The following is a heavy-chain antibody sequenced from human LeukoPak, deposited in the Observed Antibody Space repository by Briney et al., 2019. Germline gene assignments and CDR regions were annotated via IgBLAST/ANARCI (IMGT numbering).Heavy chain of an antibody. D-gene: IGHD1-26*01. V-gene: IGHV3-23*01. CDR1: GFTFSSYA. CDR3: AKDESGSYWVGAFDI. J-gene: IGHJ3*02. CDR2: ISGSGGRT. Sequence: GGSLRLSCAASGFTFSSYAMSWVRQAPGKALEWVSAISGSGGRTYYADSLKGRFTISRDNSKNTLYLQMNSLRAEDTAVYYCAKDESGSYWVGAFDIWGQGTMVTVSS.